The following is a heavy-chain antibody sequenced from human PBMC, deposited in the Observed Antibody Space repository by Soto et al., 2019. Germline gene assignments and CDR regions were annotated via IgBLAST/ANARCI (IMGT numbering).Heavy chain of an antibody. CDR1: GFTFSSYG. J-gene: IGHJ6*02. Sequence: QVQLVESGGGVVQPGRSLRLSCAESGFTFSSYGMHWVRQAPGKGLEWVAVIWYDGSNKYYADSVKGRFTISRDNSNNTLYLQMNSLRAEDTAVYYCASAGDSSGWYDGMDVWGQGTTVTVSS. V-gene: IGHV3-33*01. D-gene: IGHD3-22*01. CDR2: IWYDGSNK. CDR3: ASAGDSSGWYDGMDV.